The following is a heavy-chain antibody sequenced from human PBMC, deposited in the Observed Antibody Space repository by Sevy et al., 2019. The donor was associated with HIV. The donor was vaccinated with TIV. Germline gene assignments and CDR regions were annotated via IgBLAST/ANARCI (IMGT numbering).Heavy chain of an antibody. CDR2: IWYDGRTE. D-gene: IGHD2-8*01. Sequence: GGSLRLSCVASGFTFRSFSMHWVRQAPGKGLEWVAAIWYDGRTERYAHSVQGRFTISRDNSKKTLHLQMNSLRAEDTAIYYCARDPRMYGDYLLAYFDYWGQGTLVTVSS. V-gene: IGHV3-33*01. J-gene: IGHJ4*02. CDR3: ARDPRMYGDYLLAYFDY. CDR1: GFTFRSFS.